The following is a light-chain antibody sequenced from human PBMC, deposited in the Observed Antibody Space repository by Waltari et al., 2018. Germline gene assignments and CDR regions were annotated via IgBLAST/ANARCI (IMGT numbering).Light chain of an antibody. J-gene: IGKJ3*01. Sequence: DIVMTQSPDSLAVSLGARATISCKSSQSVYFDYNNKTYIAWYQHKAGQPPRLLISWASTRESGVPDRFSASASETDFTLTISGLQAEDVAVYYCQQFHSSPFTFGPGTKVHIK. CDR1: QSVYFDYNNKTY. CDR2: WAS. V-gene: IGKV4-1*01. CDR3: QQFHSSPFT.